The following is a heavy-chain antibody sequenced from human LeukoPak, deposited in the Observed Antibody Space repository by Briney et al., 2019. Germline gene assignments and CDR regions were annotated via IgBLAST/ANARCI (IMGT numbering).Heavy chain of an antibody. CDR3: ARDQGYYDSSGYPNWFDP. Sequence: AASVKVSCKASGYTFTSYGISWVRQAPGQGLEWMGWISAYNGNTNYAQKLQGRVTMTTDTSTSTAYMELRSLRSDDTAVYYCARDQGYYDSSGYPNWFDPWGQGTLVTVSS. CDR2: ISAYNGNT. D-gene: IGHD3-22*01. J-gene: IGHJ5*02. CDR1: GYTFTSYG. V-gene: IGHV1-18*01.